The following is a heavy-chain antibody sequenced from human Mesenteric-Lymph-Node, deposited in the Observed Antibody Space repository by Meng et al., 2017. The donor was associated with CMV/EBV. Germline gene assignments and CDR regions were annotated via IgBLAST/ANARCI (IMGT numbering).Heavy chain of an antibody. CDR1: GGSISSYY. J-gene: IGHJ6*02. V-gene: IGHV4-59*01. D-gene: IGHD2-21*01. Sequence: SETLSLTCTVSGGSISSYYWSWIRQPPGKGLEWIGYIYYSGSTNYNPSLKSRVTISVDTSKNQFSLKLSSVTAADTAVYYCARGVNYYYGMDVWGQGTTVTVSS. CDR3: ARGVNYYYGMDV. CDR2: IYYSGST.